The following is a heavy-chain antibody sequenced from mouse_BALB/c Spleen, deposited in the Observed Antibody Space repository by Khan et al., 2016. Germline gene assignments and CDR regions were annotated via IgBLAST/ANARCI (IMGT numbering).Heavy chain of an antibody. J-gene: IGHJ3*01. V-gene: IGHV1S135*01. CDR3: ARSNGNYLTWFAY. CDR1: GYSFTGYN. Sequence: VQLKQSGPELEKPGTSVKISCKASGYSFTGYNMNWVKQSNGKSLEWIGNIDPYYGGTGYNQKFKGKATLTVDKSSSTAYMQLKRLTSEDSAVYYCARSNGNYLTWFAYWGQGTLVTVSA. D-gene: IGHD2-1*01. CDR2: IDPYYGGT.